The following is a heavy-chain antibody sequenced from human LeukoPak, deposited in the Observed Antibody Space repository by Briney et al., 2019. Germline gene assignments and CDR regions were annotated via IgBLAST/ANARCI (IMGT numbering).Heavy chain of an antibody. CDR1: GFTFSSYA. V-gene: IGHV3-23*01. Sequence: GGSLRLSXAASGFTFSSYAMSWVRQAPGKGLEWVSAISGSGGSTYYADSVKGRFTISRDNSKNTLYLQMNSLRAEDTAVYYRANSKRPRAFDYWGQGTLVTVSS. J-gene: IGHJ4*02. CDR3: ANSKRPRAFDY. CDR2: ISGSGGST.